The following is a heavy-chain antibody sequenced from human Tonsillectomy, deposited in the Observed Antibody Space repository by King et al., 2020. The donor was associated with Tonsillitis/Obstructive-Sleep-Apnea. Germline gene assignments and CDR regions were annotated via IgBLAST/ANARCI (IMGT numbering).Heavy chain of an antibody. CDR1: GYTFTGYY. CDR3: ARSRFPEEGPDY. J-gene: IGHJ4*02. CDR2: INPNSGGT. V-gene: IGHV1-2*02. Sequence: QLVQSGAEVKKPGASVKVSCKASGYTFTGYYMHWVRQAPGQGLEWMGWINPNSGGTDYAQKFQGRVTMTRDTSINTAYVELNRLRAEDTAVYYCARSRFPEEGPDYWGQGTLVTVSS.